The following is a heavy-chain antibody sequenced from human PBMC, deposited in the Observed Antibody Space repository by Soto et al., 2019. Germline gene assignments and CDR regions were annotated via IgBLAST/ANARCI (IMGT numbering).Heavy chain of an antibody. CDR2: ISFDGSNI. Sequence: PGGSLRLSCAASGFTFSNYGMHWVRQAPGKGLEWVAVISFDGSNIYNADSVKGRFTISRDNSKNTLYLQMNSLRPEDTAVYYCAKARAIFGVVIQADYFYYMDVWGRGTTVTVSS. CDR3: AKARAIFGVVIQADYFYYMDV. D-gene: IGHD3-3*01. J-gene: IGHJ6*02. V-gene: IGHV3-30*18. CDR1: GFTFSNYG.